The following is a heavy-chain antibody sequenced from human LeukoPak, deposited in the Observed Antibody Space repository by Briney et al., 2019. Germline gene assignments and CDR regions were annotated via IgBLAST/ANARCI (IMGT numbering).Heavy chain of an antibody. CDR1: RFTFSSYW. D-gene: IGHD2-8*01. CDR3: ARDRRFGVPDY. J-gene: IGHJ4*02. Sequence: PGGSLRLSCAASRFTFSSYWMSWVRQAPGKGLEWVANIKQDGSEKYYVDSVKGRFTISRDNAKNSLYLQMNSLRAEDTAVYYCARDRRFGVPDYWGQGTLVTVSS. V-gene: IGHV3-7*01. CDR2: IKQDGSEK.